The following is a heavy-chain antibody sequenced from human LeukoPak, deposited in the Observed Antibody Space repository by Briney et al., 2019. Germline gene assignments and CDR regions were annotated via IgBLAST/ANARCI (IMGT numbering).Heavy chain of an antibody. CDR1: GFMLSNYW. CDR2: IKQDGSEK. V-gene: IGHV3-7*01. Sequence: QSGGSLRLSCAASGFMLSNYWMTWVRQGPGKGLEWVANIKQDGSEKDYVDSVKGRFTISRDNTKNSLILQMNSLRDEDTAVYYCARGVWAPFDSWGQGTLVSVSS. CDR3: ARGVWAPFDS. D-gene: IGHD7-27*01. J-gene: IGHJ4*02.